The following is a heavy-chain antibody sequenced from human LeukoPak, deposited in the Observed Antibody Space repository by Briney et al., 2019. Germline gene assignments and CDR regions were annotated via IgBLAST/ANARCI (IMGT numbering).Heavy chain of an antibody. D-gene: IGHD1-26*01. J-gene: IGHJ3*02. CDR2: IYHSGST. V-gene: IGHV4-4*02. CDR3: ARAGLYSGSYYDALDI. CDR1: GGSISSSNW. Sequence: PSGTLSLTCAVSGGSISSSNWWSWVRQPPGKGLEWIGEIYHSGSTNYNPSLKSRVTISVDKSKNQFSLKLSSVTAADTAVYYCARAGLYSGSYYDALDIWGQGTMVTVSS.